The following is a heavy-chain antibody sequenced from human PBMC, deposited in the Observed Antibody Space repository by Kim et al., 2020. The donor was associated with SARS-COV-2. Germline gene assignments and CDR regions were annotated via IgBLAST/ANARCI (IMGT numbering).Heavy chain of an antibody. D-gene: IGHD3-22*01. CDR2: ISYDGSKK. J-gene: IGHJ4*02. CDR3: AKAAYDSTYYFDY. CDR1: GFTFSSYG. V-gene: IGHV3-30*18. Sequence: GGSLRLSCAASGFTFSSYGMHWVRQAPGKGLEWVAVISYDGSKKYYADSVKGRFTISRDNSKNTLYLQMNSLRAEDTAVYYCAKAAYDSTYYFDYWGQGTLVTVSS.